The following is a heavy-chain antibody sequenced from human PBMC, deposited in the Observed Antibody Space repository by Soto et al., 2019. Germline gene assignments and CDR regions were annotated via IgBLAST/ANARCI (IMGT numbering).Heavy chain of an antibody. J-gene: IGHJ5*02. CDR1: GYTFTGYY. V-gene: IGHV1-2*02. D-gene: IGHD1-1*01. CDR2: INPNSGGT. CDR3: VRMASSGTLNWFDP. Sequence: ASVKVSCKASGYTFTGYYIHWVRQAPGQGLEWMGWINPNSGGTTYAQKFQGRVTMTRDTSITTAYMELSSLASDDTAVYYCVRMASSGTLNWFDPWGQGTLVTVSS.